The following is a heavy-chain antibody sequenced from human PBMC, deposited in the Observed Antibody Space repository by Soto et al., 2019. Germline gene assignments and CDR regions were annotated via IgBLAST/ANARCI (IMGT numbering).Heavy chain of an antibody. CDR2: ISAYNGNT. CDR3: ARDSPPFDP. J-gene: IGHJ5*02. Sequence: ASVKVSCKASGYSFTSYGISWVRQAPGQGLEWMGWISAYNGNTNYAQKFQARVTMTTDTSTKTAYMELRSLRSDDTAVYYCARDSPPFDPWGQGTLVTVSS. V-gene: IGHV1-18*01. CDR1: GYSFTSYG.